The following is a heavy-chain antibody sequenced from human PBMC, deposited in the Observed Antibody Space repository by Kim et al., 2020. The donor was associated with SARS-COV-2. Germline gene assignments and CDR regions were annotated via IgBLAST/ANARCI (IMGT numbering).Heavy chain of an antibody. V-gene: IGHV4-39*01. J-gene: IGHJ1*01. CDR3: ATRLAYCGGDCYSPFQH. D-gene: IGHD2-21*02. CDR2: IYYSGST. Sequence: SETLSLTCTVSGGSISSSSYYWGWIRQPPGKGLEWIGSIYYSGSTYYNPSPKSRVTISVDTSKNQFSLKLSSVTAADTAVYYCATRLAYCGGDCYSPFQHWGQGTLVTVSS. CDR1: GGSISSSSYY.